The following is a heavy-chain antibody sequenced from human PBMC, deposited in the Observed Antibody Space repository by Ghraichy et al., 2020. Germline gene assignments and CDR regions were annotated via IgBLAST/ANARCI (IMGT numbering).Heavy chain of an antibody. Sequence: SETLSLTCTVSGDSMTSDDYFWSWIRQPPGKGLEWIGTIYYSGNIYHNLSLKSRVTISKDTSKNEFSLKLRSVSAADTAVYYCAREKRFNMLRGTWFDPWGRGTLVTVSS. CDR3: AREKRFNMLRGTWFDP. CDR1: GDSMTSDDYF. V-gene: IGHV4-30-4*01. J-gene: IGHJ5*02. D-gene: IGHD3-16*01. CDR2: IYYSGNI.